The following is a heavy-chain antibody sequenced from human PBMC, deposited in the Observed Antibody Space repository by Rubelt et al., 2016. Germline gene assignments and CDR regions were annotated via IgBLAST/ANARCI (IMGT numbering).Heavy chain of an antibody. CDR3: ARGWELGDYCYYGMDV. CDR2: ISAYNGNT. CDR1: GYTFTSYG. V-gene: IGHV1-18*01. J-gene: IGHJ6*02. D-gene: IGHD1-26*01. Sequence: QVQLVQSGAEVKKPGASVKVSCKASGYTFTSYGISRVRQAPGQGLEWMGWISAYNGNTNYAQKLQGRVTMTTDTSTSTAYMELRSLRSEDTAVYYCARGWELGDYCYYGMDVWGQGTTVTVSS.